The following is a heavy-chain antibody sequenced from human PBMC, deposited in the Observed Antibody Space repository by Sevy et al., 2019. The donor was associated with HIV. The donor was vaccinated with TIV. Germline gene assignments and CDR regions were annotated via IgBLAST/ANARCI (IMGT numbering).Heavy chain of an antibody. V-gene: IGHV3-20*04. CDR1: GFSFVDYT. J-gene: IGHJ3*01. Sequence: GGSLRLSCAASGFSFVDYTMNWVRQAPGKGLEWVSGITWNGDNIVYAESVKGRFTVSRDNDKSSLFLQMDSLRAEATAVYYCARDRRGYFHKSGYLISDAFDVWGQGTLVTVSS. D-gene: IGHD5-12*01. CDR3: ARDRRGYFHKSGYLISDAFDV. CDR2: ITWNGDNI.